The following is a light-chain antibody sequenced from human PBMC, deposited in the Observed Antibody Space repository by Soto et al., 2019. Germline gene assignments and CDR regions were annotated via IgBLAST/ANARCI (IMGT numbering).Light chain of an antibody. Sequence: EIVLAQSPVTLAWSSGGKATLPCRASQNITSDYFAWYQHNPAQAPRLLIYDASNRATVIPARFSGSGSGTAFTLTISSLEPEDFAVYYCQQRSNWTPITFGQGTRLEIK. CDR2: DAS. J-gene: IGKJ5*01. CDR1: QNITSDY. CDR3: QQRSNWTPIT. V-gene: IGKV3-11*01.